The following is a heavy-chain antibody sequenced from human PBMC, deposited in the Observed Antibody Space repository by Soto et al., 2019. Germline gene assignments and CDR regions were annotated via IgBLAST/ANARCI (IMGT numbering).Heavy chain of an antibody. D-gene: IGHD4-17*01. CDR1: GFTFDDYA. Sequence: EVQLVESGGGLVQPGRSLRLSCAASGFTFDDYAMHWVRQAPGKGLEWVSGISWNSGSIGYADSVKGRFTISRDNAKNSLYLQMNSLRAEATALYYCAKGTTDYGDYTTYYYYGMDVWGQGTTVTVSS. CDR2: ISWNSGSI. J-gene: IGHJ6*02. CDR3: AKGTTDYGDYTTYYYYGMDV. V-gene: IGHV3-9*01.